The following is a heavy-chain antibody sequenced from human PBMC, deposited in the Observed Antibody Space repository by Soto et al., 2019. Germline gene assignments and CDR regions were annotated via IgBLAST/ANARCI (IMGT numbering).Heavy chain of an antibody. D-gene: IGHD3-16*02. CDR2: IWYDGSNK. CDR1: GFTFSSYG. Sequence: GGSLRLSCAASGFTFSSYGMHWVRQAPGKGLEWVAVIWYDGSNKYYADSVKGRFTISRDNSKNTLYLQMNSLRAEDTAVHYCARDMYDYVWGSYRYTPHAFDIWGQGTMVTVSS. CDR3: ARDMYDYVWGSYRYTPHAFDI. J-gene: IGHJ3*02. V-gene: IGHV3-33*01.